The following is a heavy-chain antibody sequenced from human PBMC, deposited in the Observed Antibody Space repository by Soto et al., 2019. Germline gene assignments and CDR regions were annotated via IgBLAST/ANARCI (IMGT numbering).Heavy chain of an antibody. CDR3: AKDLRADDFWSCYSYYYYYGMDV. J-gene: IGHJ6*02. Sequence: EVQLLESGGGLVQPGGSLRLSCAASGFTFSSYAMSWVRQAPGKGLEWVSAISGSGGSTYYADSVKGRFTISRDNSKNTLYLQMNSLRAEDTAVYYCAKDLRADDFWSCYSYYYYYGMDVWGQGTTGTVSS. D-gene: IGHD3-3*01. V-gene: IGHV3-23*01. CDR2: ISGSGGST. CDR1: GFTFSSYA.